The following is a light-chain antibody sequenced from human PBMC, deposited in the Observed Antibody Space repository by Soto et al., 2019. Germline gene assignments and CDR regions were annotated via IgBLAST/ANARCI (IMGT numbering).Light chain of an antibody. CDR3: MQATQFPHT. CDR1: QSLLDSDGDTY. V-gene: IGKV2-24*01. Sequence: DIVMTQTPLSSPVTLGHPASISCRSRQSLLDSDGDTYLSWLQQRPGQPPRLLIYKTSSRFSGVPDRFSGSGAGTDFTLKISRVEVDDVRVYYCMQATQFPHTIGQGTKLE. CDR2: KTS. J-gene: IGKJ2*01.